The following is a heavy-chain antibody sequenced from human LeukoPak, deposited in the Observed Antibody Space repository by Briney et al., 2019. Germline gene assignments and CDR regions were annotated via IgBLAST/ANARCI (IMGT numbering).Heavy chain of an antibody. CDR1: GFTFSSHS. CDR2: ISSSSSYI. CDR3: ARVRSGWLSNDAFDI. D-gene: IGHD6-19*01. V-gene: IGHV3-21*01. Sequence: GGSLRLSCAASGFTFSSHSMNWVRQAPGKGLEWVSSISSSSSYIYYADSAKGRFTISRDNAKNSLYLRMNSLRAEDTAVYYCARVRSGWLSNDAFDIWGQGTMVTVSS. J-gene: IGHJ3*02.